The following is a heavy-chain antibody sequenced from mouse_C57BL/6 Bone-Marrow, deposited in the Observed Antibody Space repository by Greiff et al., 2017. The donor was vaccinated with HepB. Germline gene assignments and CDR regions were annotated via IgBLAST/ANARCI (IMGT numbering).Heavy chain of an antibody. J-gene: IGHJ4*01. CDR1: FFTFLHYF. CDR2: IRLKSDNYAT. CDR3: TGGYYYAMDY. Sequence: SGGGFFPPGCSLPLSFFSSFFTFLHYFINFFRPSPEKGLEWVAQIRLKSDNYATHYAESVKGRFTISRDDSKSSVYLQMNNLRAEDTGIYYCTGGYYYAMDYWGQGTSVTVSS. V-gene: IGHV6-3*01.